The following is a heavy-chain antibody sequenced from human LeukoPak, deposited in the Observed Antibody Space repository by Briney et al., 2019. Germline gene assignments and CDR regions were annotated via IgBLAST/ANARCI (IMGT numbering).Heavy chain of an antibody. CDR2: INHSGST. Sequence: PSETLSLTCAVYGGSFIGFHWNWIRQPPGKGLEWIGDINHSGSTNYNPSLTSRVTISVDPSKNQFSLNLSSVTAADTAVYYCARGPRVPAAYASLRGFDYWGQGTLVTVSS. V-gene: IGHV4-34*01. D-gene: IGHD2-2*01. J-gene: IGHJ4*02. CDR3: ARGPRVPAAYASLRGFDY. CDR1: GGSFIGFH.